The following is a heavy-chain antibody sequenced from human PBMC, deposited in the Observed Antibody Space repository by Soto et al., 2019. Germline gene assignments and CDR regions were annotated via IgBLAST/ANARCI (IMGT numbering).Heavy chain of an antibody. CDR3: ARHENSSGPDY. CDR2: IYYSGST. CDR1: GGSISSSSYY. J-gene: IGHJ4*02. Sequence: ASETLSLTCTVSGGSISSSSYYWGWIRQPPGKGLEWIGSIYYSGSTYYNPSLKSRVTISVDTSKNQFSLKLSSVTAADTAVYYCARHENSSGPDYWGQGTLVTVSS. D-gene: IGHD6-19*01. V-gene: IGHV4-39*01.